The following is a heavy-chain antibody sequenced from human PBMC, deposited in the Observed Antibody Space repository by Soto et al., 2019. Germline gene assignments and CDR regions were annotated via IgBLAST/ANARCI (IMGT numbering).Heavy chain of an antibody. D-gene: IGHD2-2*01. J-gene: IGHJ5*02. V-gene: IGHV4-4*02. CDR2: IYHSGTP. CDR1: GGSIRSSYW. Sequence: LVTLSHPSVVSGGSIRSSYWWRRVRKHPGKGLEWIGYIYHSGTPYYNPSLKSRVTISVDTSKNQSSLKLTSVTAADTAVYYCARVRGNQPLGGFDPLGQRTLDTGTS. CDR3: ARVRGNQPLGGFDP.